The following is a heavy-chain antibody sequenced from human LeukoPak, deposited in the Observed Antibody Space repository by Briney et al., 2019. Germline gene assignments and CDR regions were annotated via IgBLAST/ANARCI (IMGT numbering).Heavy chain of an antibody. CDR1: GGSFSGYY. J-gene: IGHJ4*02. D-gene: IGHD3-16*02. CDR3: ARGSDRYKVAY. V-gene: IGHV4-34*01. CDR2: IQPSGSI. Sequence: SETLSLTCAIYGGSFSGYYWSWIRQSPEKGLEWIGEIQPSGSIYYNPSLESRINISPDTSKNQFSLKLSSVTTADTALHYCARGSDRYKVAYWGPGTLVTVSS.